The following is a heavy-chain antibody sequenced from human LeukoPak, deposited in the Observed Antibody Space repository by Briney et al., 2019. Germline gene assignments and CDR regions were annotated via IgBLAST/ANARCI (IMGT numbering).Heavy chain of an antibody. Sequence: ASVNVSCKASGYTFTGYYMHWVRQAPGQGLEWMGWINPNSGGTDYAQKFQGRVTMTRDTSISTAYMELSRLRSDDTAVYYCAREDRGSPGVAHYWGQGTLVTVSS. J-gene: IGHJ4*02. CDR3: AREDRGSPGVAHY. D-gene: IGHD1-14*01. CDR1: GYTFTGYY. CDR2: INPNSGGT. V-gene: IGHV1-2*02.